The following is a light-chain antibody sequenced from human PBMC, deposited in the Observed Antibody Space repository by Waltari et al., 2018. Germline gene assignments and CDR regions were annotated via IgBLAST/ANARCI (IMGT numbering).Light chain of an antibody. J-gene: IGLJ1*01. CDR3: SSYTSSNTLG. Sequence: QSALTQPASVSGSPGQSITISCTGTSSDVGGYNYVSWYQQHPGKAPKLMIYDVSNRPSGVSNRFSGSKSGNTASLTISGLQAKDEADYYCSSYTSSNTLGFGTGTKVTVL. CDR1: SSDVGGYNY. V-gene: IGLV2-14*03. CDR2: DVS.